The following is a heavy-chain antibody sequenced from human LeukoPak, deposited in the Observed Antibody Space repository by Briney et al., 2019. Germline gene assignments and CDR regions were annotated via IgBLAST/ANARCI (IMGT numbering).Heavy chain of an antibody. CDR3: ARYDVWGSYRAFDY. V-gene: IGHV4-39*07. CDR1: GGSISSSPYY. CDR2: IYYSGTT. Sequence: SETLSLTCTVSGGSISSSPYYWGWIRQPPGKGLEWIGSIYYSGTTHYNPSLESRVTISVDTSKNQFSLKLSSVTAADTAVYYCARYDVWGSYRAFDYWGQGTLVTVSS. J-gene: IGHJ4*02. D-gene: IGHD3-16*02.